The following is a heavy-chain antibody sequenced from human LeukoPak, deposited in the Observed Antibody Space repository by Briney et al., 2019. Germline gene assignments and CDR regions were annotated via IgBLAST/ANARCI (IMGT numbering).Heavy chain of an antibody. Sequence: SETLSLTCTVSGGSISSYYWSWVRQPPGKGPEWIGEIDQSGGTNYNPSLKSRVTISIDTSKNQFSLKMTSVTAADTAVYYCAINDGSGSYYKSDFWGQGTLVTVSS. CDR3: AINDGSGSYYKSDF. D-gene: IGHD3-10*01. J-gene: IGHJ4*02. CDR1: GGSISSYY. V-gene: IGHV4-34*01. CDR2: IDQSGGT.